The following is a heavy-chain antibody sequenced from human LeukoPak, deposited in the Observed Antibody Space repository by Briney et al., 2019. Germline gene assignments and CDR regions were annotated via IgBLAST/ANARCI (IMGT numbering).Heavy chain of an antibody. CDR1: GYTFTSYG. CDR2: ISAYNGNT. CDR3: ARDDGYCSGGSCPYYYYGMDV. D-gene: IGHD2-15*01. V-gene: IGHV1-18*01. J-gene: IGHJ6*02. Sequence: GASVKVSCKASGYTFTSYGISWVRQAPGQGLEWMGWISAYNGNTNYAQKLQGRVTMTTDTSTSTAYMELRGLRSDDTAVYYCARDDGYCSGGSCPYYYYGMDVWGQGTTVTVSS.